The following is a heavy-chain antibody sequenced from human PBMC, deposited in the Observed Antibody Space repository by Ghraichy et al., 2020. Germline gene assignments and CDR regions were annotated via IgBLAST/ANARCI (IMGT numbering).Heavy chain of an antibody. CDR2: IWYDGSNK. CDR1: GFTFSSYG. Sequence: GGSLRLSCAASGFTFSSYGMHWVRQAPGKGLEWVAVIWYDGSNKYYADSVKGRFTISRDNSKNTLYLQMNSLRAEDTAVYHCARGIAAASGPYDYWGQGTLVTVSS. V-gene: IGHV3-33*08. J-gene: IGHJ4*02. D-gene: IGHD6-13*01. CDR3: ARGIAAASGPYDY.